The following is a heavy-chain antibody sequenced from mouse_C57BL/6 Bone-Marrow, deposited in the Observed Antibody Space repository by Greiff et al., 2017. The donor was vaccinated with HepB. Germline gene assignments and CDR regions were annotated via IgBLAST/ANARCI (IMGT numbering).Heavy chain of an antibody. V-gene: IGHV5-4*01. CDR3: ARDNFLWYFDV. Sequence: EVHLVESGGGLVKPGGSLKLSCAASGFTFSSYAMSWVRQTPEKRLEWVATISDGGSYTYYPDNVKGRFTISRDNAKNNLYLQMSHLKSEDTAMYYCARDNFLWYFDVWGTGTTVTVSS. CDR1: GFTFSSYA. CDR2: ISDGGSYT. J-gene: IGHJ1*03. D-gene: IGHD1-3*01.